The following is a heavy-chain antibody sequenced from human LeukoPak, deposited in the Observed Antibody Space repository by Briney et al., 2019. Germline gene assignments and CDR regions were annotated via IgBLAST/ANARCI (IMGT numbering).Heavy chain of an antibody. J-gene: IGHJ3*01. CDR2: TYYRSKWYY. V-gene: IGHV6-1*01. CDR3: ARGFALDF. CDR1: GDTVSSNSAA. Sequence: SQTLSLTCDISGDTVSSNSAAWNWIRQSPSRGLEWLGRTYYRSKWYYDYAVSVKSRITITPDTSKNQFSLQLNSVTADDTAVYYCARGFALDFWGQGTMVTVSS.